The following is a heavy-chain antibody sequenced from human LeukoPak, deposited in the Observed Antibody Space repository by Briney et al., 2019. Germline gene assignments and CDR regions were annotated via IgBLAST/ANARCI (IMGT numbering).Heavy chain of an antibody. D-gene: IGHD5-18*01. CDR2: TIPIFGTA. J-gene: IGHJ6*03. V-gene: IGHV1-69*05. Sequence: SVKLSCKASGGTVSRYAISWVRQAPGQRLKWWGGTIPIFGTANYAQKFQGRVTITTDESTSTAYMELSRLRSEDTAVYYCARDRAAGRYSNGLGIMDVWGKGTTVTVSS. CDR3: ARDRAAGRYSNGLGIMDV. CDR1: GGTVSRYA.